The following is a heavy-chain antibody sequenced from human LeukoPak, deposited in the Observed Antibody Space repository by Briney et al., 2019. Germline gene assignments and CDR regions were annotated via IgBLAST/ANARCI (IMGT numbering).Heavy chain of an antibody. D-gene: IGHD3-16*01. V-gene: IGHV3-15*01. CDR3: TTVGGAPYYYYYMDV. Sequence: PGGSLSLSCSAWIFPFSNAWMSWVRQAPGKGLEWVVRIKSKTDGGTTDYAAPANGRFTISRDDSKNTLYLQMNSLKTEDTAVYYCTTVGGAPYYYYYMDVWGKGTTVTVSS. CDR1: IFPFSNAW. J-gene: IGHJ6*03. CDR2: IKSKTDGGTT.